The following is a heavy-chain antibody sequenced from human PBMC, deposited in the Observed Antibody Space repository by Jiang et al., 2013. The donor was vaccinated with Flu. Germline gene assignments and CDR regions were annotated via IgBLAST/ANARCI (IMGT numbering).Heavy chain of an antibody. CDR1: GFTFSRHS. V-gene: IGHV3-21*01. CDR3: ARIEGLYMDV. Sequence: VQLVESGGGLVKPGGSLRLSCAASGFTFSRHSMNWVRQAPGKGLEWVSSISSSSSYIYHADSVKGRFTISRDDANNALYLQMNSLRAEDTAVYYCARIEGLYMDVWGQGTTVTVSS. J-gene: IGHJ6*02. CDR2: ISSSSSYI.